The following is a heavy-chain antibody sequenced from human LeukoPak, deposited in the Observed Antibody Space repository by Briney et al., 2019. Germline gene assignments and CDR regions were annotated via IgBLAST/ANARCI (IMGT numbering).Heavy chain of an antibody. D-gene: IGHD5-24*01. J-gene: IGHJ4*02. Sequence: GGSLRLSCAASGFTFSSYGMHGVRQAPGKGLEGVAVISYDGSNKYYADSVKGRFTSSRDNSKNTLYLQMNSLRAEDTAVYYCAKDVEMATTLGFDYWGQGTLVTVSS. CDR2: ISYDGSNK. CDR1: GFTFSSYG. CDR3: AKDVEMATTLGFDY. V-gene: IGHV3-30*18.